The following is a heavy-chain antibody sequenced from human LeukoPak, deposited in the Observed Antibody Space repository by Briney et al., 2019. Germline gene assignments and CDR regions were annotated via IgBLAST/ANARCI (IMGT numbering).Heavy chain of an antibody. CDR3: AKPIVLMVYAILGFDY. J-gene: IGHJ4*02. CDR1: GFTFSSYA. V-gene: IGHV3-23*01. D-gene: IGHD2-8*01. CDR2: ISGSGGST. Sequence: GGSLRLSCAASGFTFSSYAMSWVRQAPGKGLEWVSAISGSGGSTYHADSVKGRFTISRDNSKNTLYLQMNSLRAEDTAVYYCAKPIVLMVYAILGFDYWGQGTLVTVSS.